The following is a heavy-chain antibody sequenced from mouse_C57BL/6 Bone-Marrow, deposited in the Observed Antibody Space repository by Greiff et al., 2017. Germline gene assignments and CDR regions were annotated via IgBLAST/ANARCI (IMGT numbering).Heavy chain of an antibody. CDR1: GFTFSSYA. Sequence: EVMLVESGAGLVKPGGSLKLSCAASGFTFSSYAMSWVRQTPEKRLEWVAYISSGGDYIYYADTVKGRFTISRDNARNTLYLQMSSLKSEDTAMYYCTRGPNWGEDYWGQGTTLTVSS. J-gene: IGHJ2*01. V-gene: IGHV5-9-1*02. CDR3: TRGPNWGEDY. D-gene: IGHD4-1*01. CDR2: ISSGGDYI.